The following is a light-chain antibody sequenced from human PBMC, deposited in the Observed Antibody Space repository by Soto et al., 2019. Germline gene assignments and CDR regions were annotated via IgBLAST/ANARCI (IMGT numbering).Light chain of an antibody. CDR1: QSVTTN. V-gene: IGKV3-15*01. CDR3: QTYTDWPYT. Sequence: VMTQSPATLSVSPGETVTLSCRASQSVTTNLAWYQQKPGQAPRVLLYDVSRRTTGVPARFSGSGTGTEFTITTSSLQSDDLAVYYCQTYTDWPYTFGQGTKLEIK. J-gene: IGKJ2*01. CDR2: DVS.